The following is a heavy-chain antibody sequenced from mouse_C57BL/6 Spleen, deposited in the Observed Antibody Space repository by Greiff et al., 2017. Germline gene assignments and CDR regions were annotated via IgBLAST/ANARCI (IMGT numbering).Heavy chain of an antibody. D-gene: IGHD2-4*01. Sequence: EVNVVESGGGLVKPGGSLKLSCAASGFTFSDYGMHWVRQAPEKGLEWVAYISSGSSTIYYADTVKGRFTISRDNAKNTLFLQMTSLRSEDTAMYYCARRNDYDGGAGVDYWGQGTTLTVSS. CDR3: ARRNDYDGGAGVDY. V-gene: IGHV5-17*01. J-gene: IGHJ2*01. CDR2: ISSGSSTI. CDR1: GFTFSDYG.